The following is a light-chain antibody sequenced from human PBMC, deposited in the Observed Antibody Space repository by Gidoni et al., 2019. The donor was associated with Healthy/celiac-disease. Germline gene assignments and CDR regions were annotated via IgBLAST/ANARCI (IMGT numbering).Light chain of an antibody. CDR2: DAY. CDR1: QSISSY. V-gene: IGKV3-11*01. Sequence: EIVLAQSPATLSLSPGSRATLSCRASQSISSYLAWYQQKPGKSPRLLIYDAYNRANGIPARFSGSGSGTDFILTISSLEHEDFEVYYCQQRSNWTRLFTFGPRTKVDIK. J-gene: IGKJ3*01. CDR3: QQRSNWTRLFT.